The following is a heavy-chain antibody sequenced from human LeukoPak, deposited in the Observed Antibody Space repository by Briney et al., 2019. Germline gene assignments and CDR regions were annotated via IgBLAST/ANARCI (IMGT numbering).Heavy chain of an antibody. V-gene: IGHV3-53*01. CDR1: GFTVSSNY. CDR2: IYSGGST. J-gene: IGHJ4*02. CDR3: ARGYGDYEGGGEGYDY. Sequence: PGGSLRLSCAASGFTVSSNYMSWVRQAPGKGLEWVSVIYSGGSTYYADSVKGRFTISRDNSKNTLYLQMNSLRAEDTAVYYCARGYGDYEGGGEGYDYWGQGTLVTVSS. D-gene: IGHD4-17*01.